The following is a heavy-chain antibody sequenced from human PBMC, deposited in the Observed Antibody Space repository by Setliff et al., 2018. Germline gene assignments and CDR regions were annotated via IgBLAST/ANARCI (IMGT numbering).Heavy chain of an antibody. Sequence: PGGSLRLSCAASGFTFSSYWMSWVRQAPGKGLEWVSNIKQDGNEKFYVDSVKGRFTISRDNSRDTLFLQMNRLRAEDTAFYYCAKVITAIGYPPFDSWGQGVLVTVSS. CDR2: IKQDGNEK. V-gene: IGHV3-7*01. D-gene: IGHD6-13*01. J-gene: IGHJ4*02. CDR3: AKVITAIGYPPFDS. CDR1: GFTFSSYW.